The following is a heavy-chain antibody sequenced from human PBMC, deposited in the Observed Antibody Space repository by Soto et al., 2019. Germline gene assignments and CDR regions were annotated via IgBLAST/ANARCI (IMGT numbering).Heavy chain of an antibody. Sequence: VGSLRLSCAASGFTFSSYWMSWVRQAPGKGLEWVANIKQDGSEKYYVDSVKGRFTISRDNAKNSLYLQMNSLRAEGTAVYYCARDRLLAMIVVANGAFDIWGQGTMVTVSS. CDR3: ARDRLLAMIVVANGAFDI. CDR1: GFTFSSYW. D-gene: IGHD3-22*01. J-gene: IGHJ3*02. V-gene: IGHV3-7*03. CDR2: IKQDGSEK.